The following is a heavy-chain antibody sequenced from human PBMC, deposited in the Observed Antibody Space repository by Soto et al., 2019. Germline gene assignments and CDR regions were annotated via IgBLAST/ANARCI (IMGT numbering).Heavy chain of an antibody. V-gene: IGHV4-30-4*01. CDR3: ARNDYDYVWESPGGDAFDI. Sequence: QVQLQESGPGLVKPSQALSLTCTVSGGSISSGDYYWNWIRQPPGRGLEWIGFIYNSGSTYYNPSLKSRVTISVDTSKNQGSLKLTSVTAADTAVYYCARNDYDYVWESPGGDAFDIWGQGTLVTVSS. J-gene: IGHJ3*02. CDR1: GGSISSGDYY. CDR2: IYNSGST. D-gene: IGHD3-16*01.